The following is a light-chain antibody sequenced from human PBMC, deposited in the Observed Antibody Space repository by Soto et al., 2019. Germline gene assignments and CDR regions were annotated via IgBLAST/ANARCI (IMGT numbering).Light chain of an antibody. CDR3: QRRSNWPPHT. CDR1: QSLSDS. CDR2: DAS. V-gene: IGKV3-11*01. J-gene: IGKJ2*01. Sequence: EVVLTQSPSALCLSPGETATRSCRASQSLSDSLAWYQHKPGQAPRLLIYDASNRATGVPARFSGSGSGTDFTLTISSLEPEDFALYYCQRRSNWPPHTLGQGTKVDIK.